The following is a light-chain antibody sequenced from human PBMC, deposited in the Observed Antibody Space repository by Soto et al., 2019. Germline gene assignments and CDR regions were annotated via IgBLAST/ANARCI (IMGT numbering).Light chain of an antibody. J-gene: IGKJ4*01. CDR2: DAS. Sequence: EILVTQSPATLSVSPGERATLSCRASQSVSSNLAWYQQTPGQAPRLLIYDASTRATGIPARFSGSGSGTEFTLTISSLQSEDFAFYYCQQYNNWPLTFGGGTKVEIK. V-gene: IGKV3-15*01. CDR3: QQYNNWPLT. CDR1: QSVSSN.